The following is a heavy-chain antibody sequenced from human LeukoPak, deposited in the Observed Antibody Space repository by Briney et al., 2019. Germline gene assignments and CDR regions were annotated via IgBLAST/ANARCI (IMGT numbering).Heavy chain of an antibody. V-gene: IGHV3-23*01. D-gene: IGHD3-22*01. CDR3: AKGVSYYYDSSGYPGY. CDR1: GFTFSSSA. J-gene: IGHJ4*02. CDR2: ISGSGGST. Sequence: PGGSLRLSCAASGFTFSSSAMSWVRQAPGKGLEWVSGISGSGGSTYYADSVKGRFTISRDNSKNTLYLQMNSLRAEDTAVYYCAKGVSYYYDSSGYPGYWGQGTLVTVSS.